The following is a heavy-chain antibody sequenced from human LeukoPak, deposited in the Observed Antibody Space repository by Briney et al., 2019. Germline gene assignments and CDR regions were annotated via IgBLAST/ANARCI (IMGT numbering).Heavy chain of an antibody. CDR3: ARGSGVSGFDF. Sequence: PSETLSLTCAVSGGSFSSGGYSWSWIRQPPGKGLEWVAYINHGGSTYNDPSLKSRVTISVDMSKNTLSLRLKSVSAADAAVYFCARGSGVSGFDFWGPGTLVTVSS. CDR1: GGSFSSGGYS. V-gene: IGHV4-30-2*01. J-gene: IGHJ4*02. CDR2: INHGGST. D-gene: IGHD3-3*01.